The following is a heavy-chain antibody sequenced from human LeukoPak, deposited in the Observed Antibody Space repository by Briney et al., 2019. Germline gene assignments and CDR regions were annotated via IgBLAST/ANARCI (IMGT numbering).Heavy chain of an antibody. J-gene: IGHJ4*02. D-gene: IGHD2-2*02. CDR2: IIPIFGTA. Sequence: ASVKVSCKASGGTFSSYAISWVRQAPGQGLEWMGGIIPIFGTANYAQKFQGRVTITADESTSTAYMELSSLRSEDTAVYYCARETLGYCSSTSCYRRKRGYYFDYWGQGTLVTVSS. CDR1: GGTFSSYA. CDR3: ARETLGYCSSTSCYRRKRGYYFDY. V-gene: IGHV1-69*13.